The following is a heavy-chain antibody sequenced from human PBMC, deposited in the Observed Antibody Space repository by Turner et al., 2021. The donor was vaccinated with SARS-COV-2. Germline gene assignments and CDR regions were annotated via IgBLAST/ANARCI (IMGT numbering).Heavy chain of an antibody. CDR2: ISSSSSTI. Sequence: EVQLVESGGGLVQPGGSLRLSCSASGFTFSNYSMNWVRQAPGKVLEWVSYISSSSSTIYYADSVKGRFTISRDNAKNSLYLQMNSLRAEDTAVYYCARERGYSYGPYYYGMDVWDQGTTVTVSS. CDR1: GFTFSNYS. J-gene: IGHJ6*02. D-gene: IGHD5-18*01. CDR3: ARERGYSYGPYYYGMDV. V-gene: IGHV3-48*01.